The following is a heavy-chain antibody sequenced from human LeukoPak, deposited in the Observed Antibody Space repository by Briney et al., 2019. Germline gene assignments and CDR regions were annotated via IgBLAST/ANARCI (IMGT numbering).Heavy chain of an antibody. CDR3: ARRRDSSGYVDY. D-gene: IGHD3-22*01. CDR2: IYYSGST. CDR1: GVSISSDY. V-gene: IGHV4-59*08. Sequence: PSETLSLTCSVSGVSISSDYWSWIRQPPGKGLEWIGYIYYSGSTNYNPSLKSRVTISVDTSKNQFSLKLSSVTAADTAVYYCARRRDSSGYVDYWGQGTLVTVSS. J-gene: IGHJ4*02.